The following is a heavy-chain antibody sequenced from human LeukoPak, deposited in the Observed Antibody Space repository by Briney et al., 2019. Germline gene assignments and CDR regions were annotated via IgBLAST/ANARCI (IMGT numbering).Heavy chain of an antibody. J-gene: IGHJ4*02. CDR1: GFSFSSFS. V-gene: IGHV3-23*01. D-gene: IGHD4-17*01. CDR3: AKSPADYGDDLFDC. Sequence: PGGSLRLSCAASGFSFSSFSMTWVRQAPGKGLKWVSSILVSGGSTYYADSVKGRFTISRDNSKNTLYLQMSSLRAEDTAVYYCAKSPADYGDDLFDCWGQGTLVTVSS. CDR2: ILVSGGST.